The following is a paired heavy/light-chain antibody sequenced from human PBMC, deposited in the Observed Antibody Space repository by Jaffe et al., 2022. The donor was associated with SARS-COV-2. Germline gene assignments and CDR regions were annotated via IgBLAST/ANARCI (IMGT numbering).Heavy chain of an antibody. Sequence: EVQLVESGGGLVQPGGSLRLSCAASGFTFSNSSMHWVRQGPGKGLVWVSHTNSDGVSTSYADSVKGRFTISRDNAKNTLYLQMNSLRAEDTAVYYCARGAGRYYPFDSWGQGTLVTVSS. CDR2: TNSDGVST. J-gene: IGHJ5*01. CDR1: GFTFSNSS. V-gene: IGHV3-74*01. CDR3: ARGAGRYYPFDS. D-gene: IGHD3-10*01.
Light chain of an antibody. V-gene: IGKV4-1*01. CDR1: QSVLYSSNNKNY. J-gene: IGKJ3*01. CDR2: WAS. Sequence: DIVMTQSPDSLAVSLGERATINCKSSQSVLYSSNNKNYLSWYQQKPGQPPILLVSWASTRESGVPDRFTGSGSGTDFTLTISSLQAEDVAVYYCQQHYTSPPTFGPGTKVDIK. CDR3: QQHYTSPPT.